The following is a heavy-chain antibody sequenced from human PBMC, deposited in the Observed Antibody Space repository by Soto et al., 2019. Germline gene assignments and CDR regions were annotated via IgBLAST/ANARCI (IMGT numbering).Heavy chain of an antibody. CDR1: GFNFSNYG. CDR2: ISGNGLNA. V-gene: IGHV3-23*01. J-gene: IGHJ4*02. Sequence: GGSLRLSSAASGFNFSNYGMGWVRQAPGKGLEWVSGISGNGLNAHYADSVQGRFTISRDNSKSTVDLQMNSLRVEDTAVYYCAKRQDYGDYVVDYWGQGSLVTVSS. D-gene: IGHD4-17*01. CDR3: AKRQDYGDYVVDY.